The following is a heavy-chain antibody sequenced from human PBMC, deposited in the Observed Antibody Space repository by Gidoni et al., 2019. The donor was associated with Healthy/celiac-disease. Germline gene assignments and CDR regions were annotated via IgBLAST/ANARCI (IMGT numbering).Heavy chain of an antibody. Sequence: QVQLVQSGAEVKKPGSSVKVSCKASGGTFSSYAISWVRQAPGQGLEWMGGIIPIFGTANYAQKFQGRVTITADESTSTAYMELSSLRSEDTAVYYCAIRDYDILTGYYQTYAFDIWGQGTMVTVSS. CDR3: AIRDYDILTGYYQTYAFDI. D-gene: IGHD3-9*01. CDR1: GGTFSSYA. V-gene: IGHV1-69*01. CDR2: IIPIFGTA. J-gene: IGHJ3*02.